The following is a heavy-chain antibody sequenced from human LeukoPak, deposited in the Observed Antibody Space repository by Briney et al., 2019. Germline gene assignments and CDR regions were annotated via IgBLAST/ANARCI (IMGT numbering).Heavy chain of an antibody. CDR2: INPNSGGT. V-gene: IGHV1-2*04. Sequence: ASVKVSCKVSGNTLTYLSIHWVRQAPGLGLEWMGWINPNSGGTNYAQKFQGWVTMTRDTSINTAYMELSSLKSDDTAVYYCARANYYDSIGDAFDIWGQGTMVTVSS. CDR3: ARANYYDSIGDAFDI. CDR1: GNTLTYLS. D-gene: IGHD3-22*01. J-gene: IGHJ3*02.